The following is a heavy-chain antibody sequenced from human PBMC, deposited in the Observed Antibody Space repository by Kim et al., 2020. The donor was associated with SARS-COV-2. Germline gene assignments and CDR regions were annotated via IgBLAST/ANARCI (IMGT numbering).Heavy chain of an antibody. CDR3: ARVVTMVQGVIIAPDYYYYIVV. CDR2: IYYSGST. D-gene: IGHD3-10*01. J-gene: IGHJ6*03. Sequence: SETLSLTCTVSGGSISSYYWSWIRQPPGKGLEWIGYIYYSGSTNYNPSLKSRVTISVDTSKNQFSLKLSSVTVADTAVYYCARVVTMVQGVIIAPDYYYYIVVWGKGTTVTVSS. CDR1: GGSISSYY. V-gene: IGHV4-59*01.